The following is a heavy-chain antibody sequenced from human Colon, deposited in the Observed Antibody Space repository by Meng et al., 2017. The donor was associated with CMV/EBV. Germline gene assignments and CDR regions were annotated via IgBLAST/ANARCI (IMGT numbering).Heavy chain of an antibody. CDR3: ARGEHVVRFLEWLSPDYYYYYGMDV. J-gene: IGHJ6*02. D-gene: IGHD3-3*01. CDR2: ISADKGNK. V-gene: IGHV1-18*01. Sequence: WVRQDHGQRREWMGWISADKGNKNKAKKRQGRVTMATDTSTSTAYIELRSMRSDDTAVYYCARGEHVVRFLEWLSPDYYYYYGMDVWGQGTTVTVSS.